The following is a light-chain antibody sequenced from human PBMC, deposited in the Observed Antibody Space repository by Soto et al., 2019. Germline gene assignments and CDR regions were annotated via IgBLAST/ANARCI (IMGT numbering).Light chain of an antibody. V-gene: IGKV3-20*01. CDR2: AAS. J-gene: IGKJ2*01. CDR3: HQYHSPPQT. CDR1: QTMTRAY. Sequence: EIVLMQSPGTLSLSPGERATLSCRASQTMTRAYVAWYQQKPGQAPRLLIYAASYRATGISDKFSGSGSGTDFSLTSSRLEPEDSAVYYCHQYHSPPQTFGQGTKVEIK.